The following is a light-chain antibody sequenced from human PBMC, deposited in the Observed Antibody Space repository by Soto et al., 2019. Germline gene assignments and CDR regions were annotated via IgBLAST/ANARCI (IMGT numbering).Light chain of an antibody. CDR3: KSYTSISTWV. V-gene: IGLV2-14*01. Sequence: QAVVAQPASVSGSPGQSITISCSGTSSDVGGSNYVSWYQHHPGKAPKLLIYEVTNRPSGVSNRFSGSKSGNTASLTISGLQAEDEAAYYCKSYTSISTWVFGGGTQLTVL. CDR1: SSDVGGSNY. J-gene: IGLJ7*01. CDR2: EVT.